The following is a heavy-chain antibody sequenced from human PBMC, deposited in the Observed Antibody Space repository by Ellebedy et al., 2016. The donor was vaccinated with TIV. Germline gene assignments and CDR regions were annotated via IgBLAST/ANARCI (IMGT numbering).Heavy chain of an antibody. J-gene: IGHJ6*02. CDR2: MNPNSGNT. D-gene: IGHD5-12*01. CDR3: AKDYSGLRGLDV. V-gene: IGHV1-8*01. Sequence: AASVKVSCKASGYTFTSYDINWVRQATGQGLEWMGWMNPNSGNTGYVQKFQGRVTMTRNTSISTAYMELSSLRSEDTAVYYCAKDYSGLRGLDVWGQGTTVTVSS. CDR1: GYTFTSYD.